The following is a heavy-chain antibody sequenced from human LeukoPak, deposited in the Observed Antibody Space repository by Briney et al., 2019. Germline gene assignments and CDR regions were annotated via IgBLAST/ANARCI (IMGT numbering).Heavy chain of an antibody. J-gene: IGHJ6*03. Sequence: ASVKVSCKASGHTFTSYGISWVRQAPGQGLEWMGWISAYNGNTDYAQKLQGRVTMTTDTSTSTAYMELRSLRSDDTAVYYCARGPVPGYDSSGIYYMDVWGKGTTVTISS. CDR3: ARGPVPGYDSSGIYYMDV. CDR2: ISAYNGNT. CDR1: GHTFTSYG. D-gene: IGHD3-22*01. V-gene: IGHV1-18*01.